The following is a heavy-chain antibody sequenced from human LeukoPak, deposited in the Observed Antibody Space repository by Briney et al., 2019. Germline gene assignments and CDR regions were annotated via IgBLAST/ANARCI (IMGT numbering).Heavy chain of an antibody. V-gene: IGHV4-34*01. J-gene: IGHJ6*03. CDR2: IHYSGST. CDR3: ARGYCSGGSCYSYYYYNYMDV. D-gene: IGHD2-15*01. CDR1: GGSFSGYY. Sequence: SETLSLTCAVYGGSFSGYYWSWIRQPPGKGLEWIVSIHYSGSTNYNPSLKSRVTISVDTSKNQFSLKLSSVTAADTAVYYCARGYCSGGSCYSYYYYNYMDVWGKGTTVTVSS.